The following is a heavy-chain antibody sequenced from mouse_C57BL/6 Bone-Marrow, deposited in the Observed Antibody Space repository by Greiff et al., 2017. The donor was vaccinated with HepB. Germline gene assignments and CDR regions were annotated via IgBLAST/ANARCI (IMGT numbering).Heavy chain of an antibody. CDR2: SRNKANDYTT. CDR1: GFTFSDFY. Sequence: EVQGVESGGGLVQSGRSLRLSCATSGFTFSDFYMEWVRQAPGKGLEWIAASRNKANDYTTEYSASVKGRFIVSRDTSQSILYLQMNALRAEDTAIYYCARDAPAMDYWGQGTSVTVSS. CDR3: ARDAPAMDY. J-gene: IGHJ4*01. V-gene: IGHV7-1*01.